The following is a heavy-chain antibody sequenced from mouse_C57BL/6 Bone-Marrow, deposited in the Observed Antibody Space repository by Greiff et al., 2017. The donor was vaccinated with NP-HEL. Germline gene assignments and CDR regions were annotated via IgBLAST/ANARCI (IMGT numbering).Heavy chain of an antibody. CDR2: IYPGSGST. D-gene: IGHD4-1*01. Sequence: QVQLQQPGAELVKPGASVKMSCKASGYTFTSYWITWVKQRPGQGLEWIGDIYPGSGSTNYNEKFKSKATLTVDTSSSTAYMQLSSRTSEDSAVYYCARRGKTGTRFDYWGQGTTLTVSS. CDR3: ARRGKTGTRFDY. V-gene: IGHV1-55*01. CDR1: GYTFTSYW. J-gene: IGHJ2*01.